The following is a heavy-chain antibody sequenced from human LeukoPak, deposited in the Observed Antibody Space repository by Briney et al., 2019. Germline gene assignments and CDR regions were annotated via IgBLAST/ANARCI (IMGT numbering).Heavy chain of an antibody. J-gene: IGHJ3*02. D-gene: IGHD2-15*01. V-gene: IGHV1-18*01. Sequence: ASVKVSCKASGYTFNNYGISWVRQVPGQGLEWMGWISPYNGNTKFAQKFQGRGTVTTETSTSTAYMELRSLRSDDTAVYYCARQSYFDGRGDDAFDIWGQGTIVTVSS. CDR2: ISPYNGNT. CDR1: GYTFNNYG. CDR3: ARQSYFDGRGDDAFDI.